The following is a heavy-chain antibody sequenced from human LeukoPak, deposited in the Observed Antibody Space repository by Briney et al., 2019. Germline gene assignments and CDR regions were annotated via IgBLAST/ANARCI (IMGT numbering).Heavy chain of an antibody. CDR2: INTNTGNP. Sequence: ASVKVSCKASGYTFTNYAMNWVRQAPGQGLEWMGWINTNTGNPTYAQGFTGRFVFSLDTSVSTAYLQISSLKADDTAVYYCASAHSSGWYWGNWFDPWGQGTLVTVS. CDR1: GYTFTNYA. V-gene: IGHV7-4-1*02. CDR3: ASAHSSGWYWGNWFDP. J-gene: IGHJ5*02. D-gene: IGHD6-19*01.